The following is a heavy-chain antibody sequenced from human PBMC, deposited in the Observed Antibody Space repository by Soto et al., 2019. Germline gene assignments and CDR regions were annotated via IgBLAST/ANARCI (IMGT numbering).Heavy chain of an antibody. J-gene: IGHJ4*02. D-gene: IGHD3-22*01. CDR2: IYYSGST. CDR3: GRIRDSSGYYYYYYFDY. CDR1: GGSISSSSYY. V-gene: IGHV4-39*01. Sequence: SETLSLTCTVSGGSISSSSYYWGWIRQPPGKGLEWIGSIYYSGSTYYNPSLKSRVTISVDTSKNQFSLKLSSVTAAETAVYYCGRIRDSSGYYYYYYFDYWGQAKLVTVS.